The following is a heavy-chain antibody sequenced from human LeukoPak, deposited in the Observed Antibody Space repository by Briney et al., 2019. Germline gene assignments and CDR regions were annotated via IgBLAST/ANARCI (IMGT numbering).Heavy chain of an antibody. J-gene: IGHJ4*02. CDR1: GFTFSDHY. D-gene: IGHD3-10*01. V-gene: IGHV3-72*01. CDR2: SRDKPNSYST. CDR3: TTYGSGTI. Sequence: GSLRLSCEASGFTFSDHYIDWVRQAPGKGLEWVGRSRDKPNSYSTEYAASVKGRFTIIRDDSKNSLYLQMNNLRTEDTAVYYCTTYGSGTIWGQGTLVTVSS.